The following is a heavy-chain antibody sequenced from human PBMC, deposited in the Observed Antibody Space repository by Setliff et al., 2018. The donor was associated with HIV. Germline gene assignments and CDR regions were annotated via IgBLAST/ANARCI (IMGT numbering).Heavy chain of an antibody. CDR1: GGSISSSSYY. CDR2: IYYSGNT. Sequence: PSETLSLTCTVSGGSISSSSYYWGWIRQPPGKGLEWIGTIYYSGNTYYNPSLKSRVTISVDTSENQISLKLSSVTAADTAVYYCASHLPPYSGNFDYWGHGTLVTVSS. D-gene: IGHD1-26*01. V-gene: IGHV4-39*01. CDR3: ASHLPPYSGNFDY. J-gene: IGHJ4*01.